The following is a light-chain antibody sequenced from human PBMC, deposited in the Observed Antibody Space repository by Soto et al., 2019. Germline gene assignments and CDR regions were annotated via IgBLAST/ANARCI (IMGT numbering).Light chain of an antibody. V-gene: IGKV3-11*01. Sequence: PGERATLSCRASQSLSSSLAWYQQKPGQAPRVLIYDTSSRATGIPARFSGSGSGTDFTLTITRLEPEDFAVYYCQQRNNWPITFGQGTRLENK. J-gene: IGKJ5*01. CDR1: QSLSSS. CDR2: DTS. CDR3: QQRNNWPIT.